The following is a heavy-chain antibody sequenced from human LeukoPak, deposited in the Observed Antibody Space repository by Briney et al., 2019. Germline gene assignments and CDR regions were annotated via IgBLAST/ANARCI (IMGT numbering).Heavy chain of an antibody. V-gene: IGHV3-23*01. Sequence: GGSLRLSCAASGFTFSSYAMSWVRQAPGKGLEWVSAISGSGGSTYYANSVKGRFTISRDNSKNTLYLQMNSLRAEDTAVYYCAKDHKLGYCSGTSCYPFDYWGQGTLVTVSS. CDR1: GFTFSSYA. CDR3: AKDHKLGYCSGTSCYPFDY. D-gene: IGHD2-2*01. J-gene: IGHJ4*02. CDR2: ISGSGGST.